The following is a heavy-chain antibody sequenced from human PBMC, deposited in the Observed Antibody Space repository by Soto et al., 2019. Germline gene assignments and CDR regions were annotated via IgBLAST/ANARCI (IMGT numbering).Heavy chain of an antibody. CDR2: IHYSGST. V-gene: IGHV4-59*01. CDR1: GGSISTYY. J-gene: IGHJ3*01. CDR3: ARDSVEGALDL. Sequence: SETLSLTCTVSGGSISTYYWSWIRQPPGKGLEWIGYIHYSGSTNYNPSLKSRVTMSVDTSKNQISLKLSSVTAADMAVYYCARDSVEGALDLWGQGTMVTVSS. D-gene: IGHD2-21*01.